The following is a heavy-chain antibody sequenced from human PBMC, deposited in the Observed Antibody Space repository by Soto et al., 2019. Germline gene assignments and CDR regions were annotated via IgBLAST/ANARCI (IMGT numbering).Heavy chain of an antibody. CDR3: AGQRIAQGQNDDY. CDR2: IHHTGIT. V-gene: IGHV4-31*03. CDR1: GDSIRSGYYY. Sequence: QVQLQESGPGLVTSSQTLSLTCIVSGDSIRSGYYYWNWVRQFPGKGLEWLGYIHHTGITYQNPSLKARLTMLLDTSENHFSLKLPSVTSADTAVYFCAGQRIAQGQNDDYWRQGTLVSVSS. D-gene: IGHD1-1*01. J-gene: IGHJ4*02.